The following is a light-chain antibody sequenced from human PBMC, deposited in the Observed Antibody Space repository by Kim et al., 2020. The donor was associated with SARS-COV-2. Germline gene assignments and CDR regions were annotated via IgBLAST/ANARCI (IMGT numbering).Light chain of an antibody. CDR1: SSDVGRYNY. Sequence: GQSVTISCTGTSSDVGRYNYVSWYQQHPDKAPKFMIYDVSKRPSGVPDRFSGSKSGNTASLTISGLQAEDEADYYCCSYAGTYTYVFGTGTKVTVL. J-gene: IGLJ1*01. CDR2: DVS. CDR3: CSYAGTYTYV. V-gene: IGLV2-11*03.